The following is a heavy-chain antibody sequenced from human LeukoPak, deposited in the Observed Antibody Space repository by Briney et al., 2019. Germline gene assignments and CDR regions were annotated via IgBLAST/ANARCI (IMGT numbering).Heavy chain of an antibody. J-gene: IGHJ4*02. Sequence: QPGVTLRLSCAASGFTFSIYGMSWVRQAPGKGLEWVSAISGSGDSTYYADSVKGRFTISRDNSKNTLYLLMNSLRAEDTALYYCAKTNRDGYNLYFDYWGQGTLVTVSS. CDR1: GFTFSIYG. V-gene: IGHV3-23*01. CDR3: AKTNRDGYNLYFDY. D-gene: IGHD5-24*01. CDR2: ISGSGDST.